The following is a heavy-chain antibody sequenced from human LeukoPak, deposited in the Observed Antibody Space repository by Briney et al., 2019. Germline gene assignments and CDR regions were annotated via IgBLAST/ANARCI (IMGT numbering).Heavy chain of an antibody. Sequence: PSETLSLTCTVSGGSVGSGSYYWSWIRQPPGKGLEWIGYIYYSGSTNYNPSLKSRVTISVDTSKNQFSLKLSSVTAADTAVYYCARRATVTLYFDYWGQGTLVTVSS. J-gene: IGHJ4*02. CDR1: GGSVGSGSYY. D-gene: IGHD4-17*01. CDR3: ARRATVTLYFDY. CDR2: IYYSGST. V-gene: IGHV4-61*01.